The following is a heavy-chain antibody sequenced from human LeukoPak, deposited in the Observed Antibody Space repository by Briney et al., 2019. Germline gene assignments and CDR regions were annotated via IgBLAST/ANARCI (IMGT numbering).Heavy chain of an antibody. D-gene: IGHD6-13*01. Sequence: SETLSLTCAVSGGSISSSYWWSWVRQPPGKGLEWIGEIFHSGSTSYNPSLKGRVTISVDTSKNQFSLKLSSVTAADTAVYYCASSGDSSSWFYYYYYMDVWGKGTTVTVSS. V-gene: IGHV4-4*02. J-gene: IGHJ6*03. CDR3: ASSGDSSSWFYYYYYMDV. CDR2: IFHSGST. CDR1: GGSISSSYW.